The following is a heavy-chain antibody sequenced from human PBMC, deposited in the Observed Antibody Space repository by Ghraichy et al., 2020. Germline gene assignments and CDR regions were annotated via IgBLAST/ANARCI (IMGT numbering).Heavy chain of an antibody. CDR2: ISYDGSNK. CDR1: GFTFSYYG. CDR3: AKDRAVGATTNGMDV. J-gene: IGHJ6*02. V-gene: IGHV3-30*18. D-gene: IGHD1-26*01. Sequence: GESLNISCAASGFTFSYYGMQWVRQAPGKGLEWVAVISYDGSNKYYADSLKGRFTISRDNSKNTLYLQMNSLRAEDTAVYYCAKDRAVGATTNGMDVWGQGTTVTVS.